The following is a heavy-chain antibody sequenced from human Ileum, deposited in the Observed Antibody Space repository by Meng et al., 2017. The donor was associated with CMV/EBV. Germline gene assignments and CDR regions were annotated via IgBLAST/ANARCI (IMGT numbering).Heavy chain of an antibody. CDR3: ARDAGWYRIDY. V-gene: IGHV3-53*01. D-gene: IGHD6-19*01. Sequence: GESLKISCAASGFTFSSYWMSWVRQAPGKGLEWVSLMYSGGTRYYADSVKGRFTISRDNSKNTLYLQMNSLRAEDTAVYFCARDAGWYRIDYWGQGTLVTVSS. CDR2: MYSGGTR. J-gene: IGHJ4*02. CDR1: GFTFSSYW.